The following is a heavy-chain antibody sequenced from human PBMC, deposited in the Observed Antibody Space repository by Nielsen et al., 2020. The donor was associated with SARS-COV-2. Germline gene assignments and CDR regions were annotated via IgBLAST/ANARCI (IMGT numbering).Heavy chain of an antibody. CDR3: ARAGVFGVVID. CDR1: GFTFSSYS. J-gene: IGHJ4*02. D-gene: IGHD3-3*01. Sequence: GESLKISCAASGFTFSSYSMNWVRQAPGKGLEWVSYISSSSSTIYYADSVKGRFTISRDNAKNSLYLQMNSLRAEDTAVYYCARAGVFGVVIDWGQGTLVTVSS. V-gene: IGHV3-48*04. CDR2: ISSSSSTI.